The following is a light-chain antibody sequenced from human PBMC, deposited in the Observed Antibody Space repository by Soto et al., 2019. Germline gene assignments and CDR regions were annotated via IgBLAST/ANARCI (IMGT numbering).Light chain of an antibody. J-gene: IGKJ1*01. V-gene: IGKV3-15*01. CDR3: QQYNNWPRT. CDR1: QSVSSN. CDR2: RAS. Sequence: DIVMTQSPATLSVSPGERATLSCRASQSVSSNLAWYQQKPGQAPRLLIYRASTRATGIPARFSGSGSGTEFTLTISSLQSEDFAFYYCQQYNNWPRTFGQGTKVEIK.